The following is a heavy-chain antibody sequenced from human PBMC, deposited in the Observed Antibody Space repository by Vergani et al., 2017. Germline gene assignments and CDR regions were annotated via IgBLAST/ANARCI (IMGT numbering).Heavy chain of an antibody. J-gene: IGHJ4*02. V-gene: IGHV4-4*03. CDR3: ATIGYRRWGYYFDY. CDR1: GDSISSNNC. Sequence: QVQLQESGPGLVKPPGTLSLTCAVSGDSISSNNCWTWVRQPPGKGLEWIGEICHTEDTKYSPSLKSRLTVSVDESRNLFSLRLNSVTAADTAVYYCATIGYRRWGYYFDYWGQGILVTVSS. D-gene: IGHD2-2*02. CDR2: ICHTEDT.